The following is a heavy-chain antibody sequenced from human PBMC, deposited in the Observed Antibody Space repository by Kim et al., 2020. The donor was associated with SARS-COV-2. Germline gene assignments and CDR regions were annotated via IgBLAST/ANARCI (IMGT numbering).Heavy chain of an antibody. Sequence: DPDKGRFTIARDNSKNTLYLQRNSLRPEDTAIYYCATAKGSGYYWFGSWGQGTLVTVSS. CDR3: ATAKGSGYYWFGS. J-gene: IGHJ5*01. V-gene: IGHV3-23*01. D-gene: IGHD5-12*01.